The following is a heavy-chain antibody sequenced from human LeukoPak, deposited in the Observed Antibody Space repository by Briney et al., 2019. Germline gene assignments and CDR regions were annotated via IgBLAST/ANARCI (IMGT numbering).Heavy chain of an antibody. J-gene: IGHJ1*01. CDR3: ARVRYCSSTSCYRYFPH. CDR2: INHSGST. V-gene: IGHV4-34*01. Sequence: PSETLSLTCAVYGGSFSGYYWRWIRQPPGKGLEWIGEINHSGSTNYNPSLKSRVTISVDTSKNQFSLKLSSVTAADTAVYYCARVRYCSSTSCYRYFPHWGQGTLVTVSS. D-gene: IGHD2-2*01. CDR1: GGSFSGYY.